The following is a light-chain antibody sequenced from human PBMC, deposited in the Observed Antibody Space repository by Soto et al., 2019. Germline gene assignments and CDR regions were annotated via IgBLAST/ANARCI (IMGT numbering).Light chain of an antibody. V-gene: IGKV3-20*01. CDR2: GAS. CDR1: QSISSSY. J-gene: IGKJ2*02. CDR3: QHYGSSLVGT. Sequence: EIVLTQSPGTLSLSPGERATLSCRASQSISSSYIAWYQQKPGQAPRLLIYGASSRATGIPDRFSDSGSGRDFTLTISRLEPEDFAVYYCQHYGSSLVGTFGQGTRLEIK.